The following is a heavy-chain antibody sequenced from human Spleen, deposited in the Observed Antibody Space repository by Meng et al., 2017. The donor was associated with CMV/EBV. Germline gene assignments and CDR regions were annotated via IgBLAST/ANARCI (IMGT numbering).Heavy chain of an antibody. CDR1: GDNY. CDR2: INSNSGGT. Sequence: SVKVSCKASGDNYMHWVRQAPGQGLEWMGWINSNSGGTNYAQKFQGRVTMTRDSSISTAYMELSRLTSDDTAVYYCARERSAAAINYWGQGSLVTVSS. CDR3: ARERSAAAINY. V-gene: IGHV1-2*02. J-gene: IGHJ4*02. D-gene: IGHD6-13*01.